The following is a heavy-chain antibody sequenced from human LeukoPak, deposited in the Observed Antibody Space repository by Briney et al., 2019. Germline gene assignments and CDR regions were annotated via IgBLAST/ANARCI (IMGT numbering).Heavy chain of an antibody. CDR1: GDSISRYY. CDR3: ARVRGYSYGYDY. J-gene: IGHJ4*02. CDR2: IFYSGST. Sequence: SETLSLTCTVSGDSISRYYWSWIRQPPGKGLEWIGYIFYSGSTNYNPSLESRVTISVDTSKNQFSLKLSSVTAADTAVYYCARVRGYSYGYDYWGQGTLVTVSS. V-gene: IGHV4-59*12. D-gene: IGHD5-18*01.